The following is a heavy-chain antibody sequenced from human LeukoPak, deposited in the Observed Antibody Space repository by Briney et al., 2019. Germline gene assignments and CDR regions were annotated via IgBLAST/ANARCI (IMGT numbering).Heavy chain of an antibody. J-gene: IGHJ4*02. CDR2: ISKDGET. V-gene: IGHV3-30*04. Sequence: GGSLRLSCSASGFIFNMFGMHWFRQAPGKGLEWVALISKDGETYYTDSVKGRFTISRDTSTNTVNLQMDSFTSEDTAVYFCARDDSGWITGKILYWGQGTLVSVSS. D-gene: IGHD6-19*01. CDR3: ARDDSGWITGKILY. CDR1: GFIFNMFG.